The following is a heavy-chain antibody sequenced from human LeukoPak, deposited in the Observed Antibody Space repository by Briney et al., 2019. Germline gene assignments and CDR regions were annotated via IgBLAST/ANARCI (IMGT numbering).Heavy chain of an antibody. V-gene: IGHV1-18*01. CDR2: ISAYNGNT. CDR3: ARAFGSSGRYAFDI. D-gene: IGHD6-19*01. CDR1: GYIFTSYG. J-gene: IGHJ3*02. Sequence: VASVKVSCKASGYIFTSYGISWVRQAPGQGLEWMGWISAYNGNTNYAQKLQGRVTMTTDTSTSTAYMELRSLRSDDTAVYYCARAFGSSGRYAFDIWGQGTMVTVSS.